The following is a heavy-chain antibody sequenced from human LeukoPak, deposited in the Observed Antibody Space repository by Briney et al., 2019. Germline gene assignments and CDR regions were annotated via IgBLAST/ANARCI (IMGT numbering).Heavy chain of an antibody. Sequence: HPGGSLRLSCAASGYTFSNYAVSWVRQAPGKGLEWVSAITGRGDSTYYADSVKGRFSISRDNSRNTFHLQMDSLRVEDTAVYYCAKDRVAIATNWYFDLWGRGTLVSVSS. V-gene: IGHV3-23*01. J-gene: IGHJ2*01. CDR1: GYTFSNYA. CDR3: AKDRVAIATNWYFDL. CDR2: ITGRGDST. D-gene: IGHD2-21*01.